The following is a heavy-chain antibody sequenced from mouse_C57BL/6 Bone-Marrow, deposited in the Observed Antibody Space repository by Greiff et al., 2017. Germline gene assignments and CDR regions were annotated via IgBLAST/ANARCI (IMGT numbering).Heavy chain of an antibody. CDR3: ARSKRGTWFAY. Sequence: VQLLQSGAELARPGASVKLSCKASGYTFTSYGIRWVKQRTGKGLEWIGEIYPRSGNTYYNEKFKGKATLTADKSSSTAYMELRSLTSEDSAVYFCARSKRGTWFAYWGQGTLVTVSA. V-gene: IGHV1-81*01. CDR1: GYTFTSYG. CDR2: IYPRSGNT. J-gene: IGHJ3*01.